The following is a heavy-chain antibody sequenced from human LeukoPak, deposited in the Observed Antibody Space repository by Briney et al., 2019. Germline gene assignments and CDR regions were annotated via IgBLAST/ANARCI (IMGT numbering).Heavy chain of an antibody. J-gene: IGHJ5*02. V-gene: IGHV3-23*01. CDR2: LSGSGGGT. CDR1: GFTFSTYE. D-gene: IGHD1-26*01. Sequence: GGSLRLSCAPSGFTFSTYEMSWVRQAPGKGLEWVSTLSGSGGGTYYADSVKGRFTISRDNSKTTLYLQMNSLRAEDTAVYYCAEDSSRGIVARGNWFAPWGQGTLVTVSS. CDR3: AEDSSRGIVARGNWFAP.